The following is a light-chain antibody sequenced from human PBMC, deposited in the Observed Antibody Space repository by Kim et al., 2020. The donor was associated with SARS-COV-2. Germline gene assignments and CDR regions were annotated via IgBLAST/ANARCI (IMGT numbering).Light chain of an antibody. J-gene: IGLJ2*01. CDR1: TEAVTSGYS. Sequence: QTVVTQEPSLTVSPGGTVTLTCASSTEAVTSGYSPNWFQQKPGQAPRAQIYSTNNRHSWTPSRFSGSLLGGKAALTLSDVQPEDEAEYYCLLHYEDPLHWIFGGGTQLTVL. CDR3: LLHYEDPLHWI. V-gene: IGLV7-43*01. CDR2: STN.